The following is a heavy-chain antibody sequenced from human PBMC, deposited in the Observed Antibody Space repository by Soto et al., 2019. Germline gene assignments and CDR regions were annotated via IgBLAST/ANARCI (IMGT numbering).Heavy chain of an antibody. CDR1: GGSVSSGSYY. CDR2: IYYSGST. V-gene: IGHV4-61*01. Sequence: SETLSLTCTVSGGSVSSGSYYWSWIRQPPGKGLEWIGYIYYSGSTNYNPSLKSRVTISVDTSKNQFSLKLSSVTAADTAVYYCARDLLYYGMDVWGQGTTVTVSS. D-gene: IGHD1-26*01. CDR3: ARDLLYYGMDV. J-gene: IGHJ6*02.